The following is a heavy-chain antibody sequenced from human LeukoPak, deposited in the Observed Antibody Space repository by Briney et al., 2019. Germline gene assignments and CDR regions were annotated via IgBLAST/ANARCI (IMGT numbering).Heavy chain of an antibody. CDR1: GHSISSSRHY. D-gene: IGHD3-16*01. CDR3: ARHRVLITFGPYYFDH. V-gene: IGHV4-39*01. Sequence: PSETLSLTCTVSGHSISSSRHYWGWIRQPPGKGLEWIGTIYYSGTTYYNPSLKSRVTISVDTAKNQFSLRLSSVTAADTAVYYCARHRVLITFGPYYFDHWGPGTLVTVSS. J-gene: IGHJ4*02. CDR2: IYYSGTT.